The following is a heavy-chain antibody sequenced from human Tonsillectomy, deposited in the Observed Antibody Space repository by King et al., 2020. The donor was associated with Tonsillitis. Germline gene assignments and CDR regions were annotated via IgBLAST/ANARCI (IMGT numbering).Heavy chain of an antibody. CDR2: IRKDGSAK. V-gene: IGHV3-7*03. Sequence: VQLVESGGGLVQPGGSLRLSCAGSGFTFSNYWMTWVRQTPGKGLEWGANIRKDGSAKYYVDSVKGRFTISRDNAKEAVYLQMDSLRADDTAVYFCARDVNPYDGSVHYDAFDMWGQGTMVTVSS. J-gene: IGHJ3*02. CDR1: GFTFSNYW. CDR3: ARDVNPYDGSVHYDAFDM. D-gene: IGHD3-22*01.